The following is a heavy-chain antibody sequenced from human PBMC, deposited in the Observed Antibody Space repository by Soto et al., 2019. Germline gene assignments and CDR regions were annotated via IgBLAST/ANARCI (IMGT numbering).Heavy chain of an antibody. J-gene: IGHJ4*02. CDR2: VSFDGSNK. V-gene: IGHV3-30-3*01. CDR1: GFTFSTHA. CDR3: ARDQPGITPTGGARIDH. D-gene: IGHD1-20*01. Sequence: QVQLVESGGGVVQPGRSLRLSCAASGFTFSTHAMHWVRQAPGKGLECVAIVSFDGSNKYYADSVKGRFTISRDNSKNTLYLQMSGLTPLDTAVYYCARDQPGITPTGGARIDHWGQGTLVPVSS.